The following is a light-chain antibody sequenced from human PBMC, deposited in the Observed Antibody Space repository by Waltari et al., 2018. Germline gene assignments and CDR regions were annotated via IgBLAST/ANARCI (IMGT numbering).Light chain of an antibody. J-gene: IGLJ1*01. CDR3: SAYTRSGTYV. CDR2: DVT. CDR1: SSDLGGYKL. Sequence: QSALTQAASVSGSPGQSITISCTGPSSDLGGYKLFSWYQQHAGKAPKLLIYDVTNRPAGVSNRFSGSKSGNTASLTISGLQAEDEADYYCSAYTRSGTYVFGSGTKVTVL. V-gene: IGLV2-14*03.